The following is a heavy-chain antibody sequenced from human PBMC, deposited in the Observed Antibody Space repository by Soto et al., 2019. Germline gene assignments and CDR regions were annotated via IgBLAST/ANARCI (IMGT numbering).Heavy chain of an antibody. CDR1: GFTFSSYA. Sequence: QVQLVESGGGVVQPGRSLRLSCAASGFTFSSYAMHWFRQAPGKGLGWVAVISYDGSNKYYADSVKGRFTISRDNYKNTLYMQMNCRRAEDTAVYYCARPGVCISTSCYCSFDIRGQGTMVTVSS. V-gene: IGHV3-30-3*01. CDR3: ARPGVCISTSCYCSFDI. D-gene: IGHD2-2*01. J-gene: IGHJ3*02. CDR2: ISYDGSNK.